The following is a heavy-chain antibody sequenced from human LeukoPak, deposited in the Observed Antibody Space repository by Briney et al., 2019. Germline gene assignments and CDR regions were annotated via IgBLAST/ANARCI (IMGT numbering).Heavy chain of an antibody. V-gene: IGHV3-33*01. J-gene: IGHJ4*02. CDR1: GFTFSSYG. CDR2: IWYDGSNK. Sequence: GGSLRLSCAASGFTFSSYGMHWVRQAPGKGLEWVAVIWYDGSNKYYVDSVKGRFTISRDNSKNTLYLQMNSLRAEDTAVYYCATEEPNYGDYAGYWGQGTLVTVSS. CDR3: ATEEPNYGDYAGY. D-gene: IGHD4-17*01.